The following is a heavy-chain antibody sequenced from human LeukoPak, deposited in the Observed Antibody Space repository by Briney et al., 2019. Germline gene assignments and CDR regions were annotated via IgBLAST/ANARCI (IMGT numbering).Heavy chain of an antibody. CDR1: GFTFSSYA. Sequence: PGGSLRLSCAASGFTFSSYAMSWVRQAPGKGLEWVSSISGSGDKTYYADSVKGRFTISRDNSKNTLYLQMNSLRAEDTAVYYCARVDYLNAFDIWGQGTMVTVSS. CDR3: ARVDYLNAFDI. CDR2: ISGSGDKT. D-gene: IGHD3/OR15-3a*01. J-gene: IGHJ3*02. V-gene: IGHV3-23*01.